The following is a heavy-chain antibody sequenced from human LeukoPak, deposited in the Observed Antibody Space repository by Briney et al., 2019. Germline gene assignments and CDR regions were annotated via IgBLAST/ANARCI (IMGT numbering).Heavy chain of an antibody. Sequence: GGSLRLSCAASGFTVSSNYMSWVRQAPGKGLEWVSAISGSGGSTYYADSVKGRFTISRDNSKNTLYLQMNSLRAEDTAVYYCAKHPYDILTGYYISYYFDYWGQGTLVTVSS. CDR1: GFTVSSNY. V-gene: IGHV3-23*01. CDR3: AKHPYDILTGYYISYYFDY. CDR2: ISGSGGST. D-gene: IGHD3-9*01. J-gene: IGHJ4*02.